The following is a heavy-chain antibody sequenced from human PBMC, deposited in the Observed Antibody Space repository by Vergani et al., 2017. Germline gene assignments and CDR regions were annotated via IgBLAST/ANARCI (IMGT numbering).Heavy chain of an antibody. V-gene: IGHV4-59*01. D-gene: IGHD3-22*01. CDR1: GGSISSYY. CDR2: IYYSGST. J-gene: IGHJ4*02. CDR3: ARVFLHYYDSSGYLDY. Sequence: QVQLQQWGAGLLKPSETLSLTCTVSGGSISSYYWSWIRQPPGKGLEWIGYIYYSGSTNYNPSLKSRVTISVDTSKNQFSLKLSSVTAADTAVYYCARVFLHYYDSSGYLDYWGQGTLVTVSS.